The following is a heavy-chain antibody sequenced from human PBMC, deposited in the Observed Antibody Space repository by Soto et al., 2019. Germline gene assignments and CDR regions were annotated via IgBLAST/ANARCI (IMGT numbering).Heavy chain of an antibody. D-gene: IGHD5-12*01. CDR3: ATWHLREHAYDI. Sequence: DVQLVESGGGLIQPGGSLRLSCVASGLTVSGKKYMAWVRQAPGKGPEWVSGVYDLDGTYYADSVMGRFTTPIDSSRTTVYLHMRDLRPDDTALYFCATWHLREHAYDIWGQGTMVTVSS. CDR2: VYDLDGT. CDR1: GLTVSGKKY. V-gene: IGHV3-53*01. J-gene: IGHJ3*02.